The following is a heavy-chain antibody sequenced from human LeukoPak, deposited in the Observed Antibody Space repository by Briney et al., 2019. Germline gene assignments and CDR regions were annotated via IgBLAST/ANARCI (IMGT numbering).Heavy chain of an antibody. V-gene: IGHV1-8*01. J-gene: IGHJ4*02. CDR2: MNPNSGNR. Sequence: ASVKLSCKASGYTFTSYDINWVRQATAQGLEWMGWMNPNSGNRGYAQKFQGRVTVTSNTSISTAYMQLSSLRSEEPAVSYCARGGSRGGVVDYWGQGTLVTASS. D-gene: IGHD3-16*01. CDR3: ARGGSRGGVVDY. CDR1: GYTFTSYD.